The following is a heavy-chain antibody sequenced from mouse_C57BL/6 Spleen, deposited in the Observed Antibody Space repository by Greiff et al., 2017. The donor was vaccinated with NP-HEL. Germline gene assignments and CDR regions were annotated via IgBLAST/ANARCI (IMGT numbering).Heavy chain of an antibody. CDR1: GYTFTSYW. Sequence: QVQLQQPGAELVMPGASVKLSCKASGYTFTSYWMHWVKQRPGQGLEWIGEIDPSDSYTNYNQKFKGKSTLTVDKSSSTDYMQLSSLTSEDSAVYYCARRSSYAMDYWGQGTSVTVSS. D-gene: IGHD1-1*01. CDR2: IDPSDSYT. V-gene: IGHV1-69*01. CDR3: ARRSSYAMDY. J-gene: IGHJ4*01.